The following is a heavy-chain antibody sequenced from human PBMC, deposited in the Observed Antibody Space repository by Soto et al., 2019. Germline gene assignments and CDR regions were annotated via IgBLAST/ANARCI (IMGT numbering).Heavy chain of an antibody. V-gene: IGHV1-2*04. J-gene: IGHJ6*02. CDR3: ARDLATGKDGYNYDYYYGMDV. CDR1: GGTFSSYT. D-gene: IGHD5-12*01. CDR2: INPNSGGT. Sequence: ASVKVSCKASGGTFSSYTISWVRQAPGQGLEWMGWINPNSGGTNYAQKFQGWVTMTRDTSISTAYMELSRLRSDDTAVYYCARDLATGKDGYNYDYYYGMDVWGQGTTVTVSS.